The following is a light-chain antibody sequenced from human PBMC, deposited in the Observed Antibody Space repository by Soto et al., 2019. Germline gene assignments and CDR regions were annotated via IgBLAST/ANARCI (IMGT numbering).Light chain of an antibody. J-gene: IGKJ1*01. CDR1: QGISSY. CDR2: HAS. Sequence: AIRMTQSPSSLSASTGDRVTITCRASQGISSYLAWYQQKPGKAPKLLIYHASTLESGVPSRFSGSGSGTEFTLTISSLQPDDFATYYCHQYNSYSFGQGTKVEIK. V-gene: IGKV1-8*01. CDR3: HQYNSYS.